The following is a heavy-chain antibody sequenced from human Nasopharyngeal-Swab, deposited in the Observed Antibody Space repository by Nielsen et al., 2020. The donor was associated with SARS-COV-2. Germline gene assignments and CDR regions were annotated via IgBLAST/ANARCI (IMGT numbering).Heavy chain of an antibody. CDR3: ARFSVLYGMDV. CDR2: IYYSGST. D-gene: IGHD6-6*01. Sequence: SETLSLTCTVSGGSISSYYWSWIRQPPGKGLEWIGYIYYSGSTNYNPSLESRVTISVDTSKNQFSLKLSSVTAADTAVYYCARFSVLYGMDVWGQGTTVTVSS. J-gene: IGHJ6*02. CDR1: GGSISSYY. V-gene: IGHV4-59*13.